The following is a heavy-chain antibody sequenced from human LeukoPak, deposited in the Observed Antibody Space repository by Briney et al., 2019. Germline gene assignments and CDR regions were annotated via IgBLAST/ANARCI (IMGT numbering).Heavy chain of an antibody. CDR2: MNPNSGNT. CDR1: GGTFSSYA. CDR3: ARGLRRSSSPLGY. V-gene: IGHV1-8*02. J-gene: IGHJ4*02. Sequence: ASVKVSCKASGGTFSSYAISWVRQAPGQGLEWMGWMNPNSGNTGYAQKFQGRVTMTRNTSISTAYMELSSLRSEDTAVYYCARGLRRSSSPLGYWGQGTLVTVSS. D-gene: IGHD6-13*01.